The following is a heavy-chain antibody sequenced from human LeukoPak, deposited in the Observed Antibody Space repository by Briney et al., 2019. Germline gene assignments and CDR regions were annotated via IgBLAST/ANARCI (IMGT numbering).Heavy chain of an antibody. V-gene: IGHV1-69*04. CDR3: ASLDGYCSGGSCYSPDYYGMDV. CDR1: GGTFSSYA. D-gene: IGHD2-15*01. Sequence: SVKVSCKASGGTFSSYAIGWVRQAPGQGLEWMGRIIPIFGIANYAQKFQGRVTITADKSTSTAYMELSSLRSEDTAVYYCASLDGYCSGGSCYSPDYYGMDVWGQGTTVTVSS. CDR2: IIPIFGIA. J-gene: IGHJ6*02.